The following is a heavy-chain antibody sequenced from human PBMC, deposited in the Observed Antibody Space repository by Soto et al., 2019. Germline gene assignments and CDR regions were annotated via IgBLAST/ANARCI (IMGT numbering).Heavy chain of an antibody. CDR1: GGTFSSYT. Sequence: QVQLVQSGAEVKKPGSSVKVSCKASGGTFSSYTISWVRQAPGQGLEWMGRIIPILGIANYAQKFQGRVTISADKSTSTAYMELSSLRSDDTAVYYCARAVLRGYSGYDHWGQGTLVTVSS. D-gene: IGHD5-12*01. J-gene: IGHJ5*02. V-gene: IGHV1-69*02. CDR3: ARAVLRGYSGYDH. CDR2: IIPILGIA.